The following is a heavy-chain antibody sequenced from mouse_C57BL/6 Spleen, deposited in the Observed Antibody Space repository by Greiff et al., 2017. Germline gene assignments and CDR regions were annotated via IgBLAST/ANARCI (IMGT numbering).Heavy chain of an antibody. V-gene: IGHV1-15*01. J-gene: IGHJ2*01. D-gene: IGHD4-1*01. CDR2: IDPETGGT. CDR1: GYTFTDYE. CDR3: SNWDVDY. Sequence: VQVVESGAELVRPGASVTLSCKASGYTFTDYEMHWVKQTPVHGLEWIGAIDPETGGTAYNQKFKGKAILTADKSSSTAYMELRSLTSEDSAVYYCSNWDVDYWGQGTTLTVSS.